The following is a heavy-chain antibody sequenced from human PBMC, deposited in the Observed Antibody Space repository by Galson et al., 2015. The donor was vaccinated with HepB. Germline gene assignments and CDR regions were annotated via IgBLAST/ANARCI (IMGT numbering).Heavy chain of an antibody. J-gene: IGHJ4*02. V-gene: IGHV3-53*05. CDR1: GFTVSSNF. CDR3: ATEKGRGVISPYFDY. CDR2: IYSAGTT. D-gene: IGHD3-10*01. Sequence: SLRLSCAASGFTVSSNFMSWVRQAPGKGLEWVSVIYSAGTTYYADSVRGRFTISRDNSKNTLYLQMNSLRAEDTAVYYCATEKGRGVISPYFDYWGQGTLVTVSS.